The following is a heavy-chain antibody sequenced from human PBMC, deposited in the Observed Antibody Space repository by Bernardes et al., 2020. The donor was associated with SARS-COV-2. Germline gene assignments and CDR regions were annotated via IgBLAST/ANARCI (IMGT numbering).Heavy chain of an antibody. V-gene: IGHV3-23*01. D-gene: IGHD6-19*01. CDR3: ARVVSGPYVGADAFAV. Sequence: GGSLRLSCAASGFTFSSYAMSWFRQTPGKGLEWFSAINSAGTTYYADSVKGRFTAARDNSKNTLYLQMNSLTSEDTAVYYCARVVSGPYVGADAFAVWGRGTTVTVSS. CDR2: INSAGTT. CDR1: GFTFSSYA. J-gene: IGHJ3*01.